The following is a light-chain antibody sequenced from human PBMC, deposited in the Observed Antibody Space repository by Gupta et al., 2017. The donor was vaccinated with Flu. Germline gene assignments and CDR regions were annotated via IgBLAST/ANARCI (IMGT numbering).Light chain of an antibody. CDR3: QQSDSTPPRT. V-gene: IGKV1-39*01. CDR2: AAS. J-gene: IGKJ1*01. Sequence: DIQMTQSPSSLSASVGDRVTITCRASQSISSYLNWYQQKPGKAPKLLIYAASSWQSGVPSRFSGSGCGTDFTLTISSRQPEDFAAYYCQQSDSTPPRTFGQGTKVEIK. CDR1: QSISSY.